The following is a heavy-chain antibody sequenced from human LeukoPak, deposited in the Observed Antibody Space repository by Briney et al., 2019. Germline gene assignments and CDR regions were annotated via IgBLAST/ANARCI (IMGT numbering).Heavy chain of an antibody. D-gene: IGHD3-3*01. CDR1: GLTFSNYA. V-gene: IGHV3-23*01. J-gene: IGHJ4*02. CDR2: ISGSGGST. Sequence: GGSLRLSCAASGLTFSNYAMSWVRQAPGKGLEWVSAISGSGGSTYYADSVKGRFTISRDNSKNTLYLQMNSLRAEDTAVYYCAKDPWESTYYDFWSGYYFDYWGQGTLVTVSS. CDR3: AKDPWESTYYDFWSGYYFDY.